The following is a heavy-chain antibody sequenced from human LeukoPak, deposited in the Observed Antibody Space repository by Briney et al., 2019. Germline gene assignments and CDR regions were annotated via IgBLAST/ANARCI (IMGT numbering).Heavy chain of an antibody. Sequence: PSETLSLTCTVSGDSISTYYWSWIRQPPGKGLEWIGYIHYSGSTNYNPSLRSRVTISVDTSKNQFSLKLSSVTAADTAVYYCAREQRYYDSSGYSTIFDYWGQGILVTVSS. J-gene: IGHJ4*02. V-gene: IGHV4-59*12. CDR1: GDSISTYY. CDR2: IHYSGST. D-gene: IGHD3-22*01. CDR3: AREQRYYDSSGYSTIFDY.